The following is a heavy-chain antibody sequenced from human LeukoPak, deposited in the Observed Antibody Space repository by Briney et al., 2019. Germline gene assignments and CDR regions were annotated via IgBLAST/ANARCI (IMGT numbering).Heavy chain of an antibody. J-gene: IGHJ4*02. CDR1: GGSFSGYY. CDR2: INHSGST. V-gene: IGHV4-34*01. CDR3: ARGAHYYDILTGYPRPQYYFDY. D-gene: IGHD3-9*01. Sequence: SETQSLTCAVYGGSFSGYYWGWIRQAPGKGLEWIGEINHSGSTNYNPSLKSRVTISVDTSKNQFSLKLSSVTAADTAVYYCARGAHYYDILTGYPRPQYYFDYWGQGTLVTVSS.